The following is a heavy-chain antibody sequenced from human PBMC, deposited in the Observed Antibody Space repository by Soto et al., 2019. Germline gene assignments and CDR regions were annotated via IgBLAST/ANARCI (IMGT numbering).Heavy chain of an antibody. CDR1: GFTFTRFS. J-gene: IGHJ4*02. CDR3: ARESEDLTSNFDY. V-gene: IGHV3-21*06. CDR2: ISSTTNYI. Sequence: LRLSCAASGFTFTRFSMNWVRQAPGKGLEWVSSISSTTNYIYYGDSMKGRFTISRDNAKNSLYLEMNSLRAEDTAVYYCARESEDLTSNFDYWGQGTLVTVSS.